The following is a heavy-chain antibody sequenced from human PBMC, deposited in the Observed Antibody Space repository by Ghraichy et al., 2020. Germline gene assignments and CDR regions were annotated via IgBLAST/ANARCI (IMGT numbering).Heavy chain of an antibody. J-gene: IGHJ4*02. CDR1: GFTFSSYA. CDR2: ISGSGGST. Sequence: GGSLTLSCAASGFTFSSYAMSWVRQAPGKVLEWVSAISGSGGSTYYADSVKGRFTISRDNSKNTLYLQMNSLRAEDTAVYYCAKERGVVVITSFDYWGQGPLVTVSS. CDR3: AKERGVVVITSFDY. D-gene: IGHD3-22*01. V-gene: IGHV3-23*01.